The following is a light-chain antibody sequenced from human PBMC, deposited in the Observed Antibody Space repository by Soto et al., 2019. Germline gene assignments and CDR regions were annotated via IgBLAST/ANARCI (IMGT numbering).Light chain of an antibody. CDR2: DAS. CDR1: QSLSNR. Sequence: DIQVTQSPSTLSASVGDRVTITCRASQSLSNRLAWYQQKPGKAPKVLIYDASSLESGVPSRFSGSGSGTHFILTISSLQPDDFATYYCQYSAGVWTFGQGTKVEIK. V-gene: IGKV1-5*01. CDR3: QYSAGVWT. J-gene: IGKJ1*01.